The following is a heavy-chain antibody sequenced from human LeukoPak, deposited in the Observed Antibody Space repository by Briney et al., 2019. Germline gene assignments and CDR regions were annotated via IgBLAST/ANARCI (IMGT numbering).Heavy chain of an antibody. Sequence: PSETLSLTCTVSGGSFSSYYWSWVRQPPGKGLEWIGYIYYSGSTNYNSSLKSRVTISVDTSKNQFSLKLSSVTAADTAVYYCARVRGYYDSSRYLSFFDCWDQGTLVTVSA. D-gene: IGHD3-22*01. V-gene: IGHV4-59*01. CDR2: IYYSGST. J-gene: IGHJ4*02. CDR3: ARVRGYYDSSRYLSFFDC. CDR1: GGSFSSYY.